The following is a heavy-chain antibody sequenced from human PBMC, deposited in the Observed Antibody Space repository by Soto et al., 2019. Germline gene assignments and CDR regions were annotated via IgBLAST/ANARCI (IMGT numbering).Heavy chain of an antibody. V-gene: IGHV4-39*01. D-gene: IGHD2-15*01. CDR1: GDSITKSVYY. CDR2: IYYVGNA. J-gene: IGHJ4*02. Sequence: KPSETLSLTCTASGDSITKSVYYWAWVRQTPGKGLEWIASIYYVGNAYYNPSLQSRVTISVDASKNQFSLELQSVTAADSAVYYCARVPYYGSGGDGPYFFDYWGQGTLVTVSS. CDR3: ARVPYYGSGGDGPYFFDY.